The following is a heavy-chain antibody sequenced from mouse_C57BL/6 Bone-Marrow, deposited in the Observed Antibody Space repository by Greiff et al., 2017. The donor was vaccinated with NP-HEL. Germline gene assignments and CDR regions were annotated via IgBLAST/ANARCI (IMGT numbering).Heavy chain of an antibody. CDR1: GFTFSSYA. D-gene: IGHD2-2*01. J-gene: IGHJ3*01. CDR3: ARDNLDGYDGFAY. Sequence: DVMLVESGGGLVKPGGSLKLSCAASGFTFSSYAMSWVRQTPEKRLEWVATISDGGSYTYYPDNVKGRFTISRDNAKNNLYLQMSHLKSEDTAMYYCARDNLDGYDGFAYWGQGTLVTVSA. CDR2: ISDGGSYT. V-gene: IGHV5-4*01.